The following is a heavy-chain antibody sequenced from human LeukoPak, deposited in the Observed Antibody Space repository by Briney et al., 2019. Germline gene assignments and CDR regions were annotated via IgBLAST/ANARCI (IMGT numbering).Heavy chain of an antibody. CDR2: IDPASGGT. Sequence: ASVRVSCKSSGYTFSAHYLHWVRQAPGQPPEWVGRIDPASGGTHYAQKFQGRVTVTRDTSTTTVDMELSGLRSDDTAGYYCARVPGPYTTSRFDFWGQGTLVTVSS. V-gene: IGHV1-2*02. CDR1: GYTFSAHY. J-gene: IGHJ4*02. CDR3: ARVPGPYTTSRFDF. D-gene: IGHD2-2*02.